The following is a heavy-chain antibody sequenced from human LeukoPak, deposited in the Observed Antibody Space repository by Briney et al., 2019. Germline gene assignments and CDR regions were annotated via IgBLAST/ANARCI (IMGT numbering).Heavy chain of an antibody. CDR2: INPNSGGT. CDR1: GYTFTGYY. CDR3: ARDSVGVGATTDY. D-gene: IGHD1-26*01. V-gene: IGHV1-2*02. J-gene: IGHJ4*02. Sequence: ASVKVSCKASGYTFTGYYMHWVRQAPAQGLEWMGWINPNSGGTNYAQKFQGRVTMTRDTSISTAYMELSRLRSDDTAVYYCARDSVGVGATTDYWGQGTLVTVSS.